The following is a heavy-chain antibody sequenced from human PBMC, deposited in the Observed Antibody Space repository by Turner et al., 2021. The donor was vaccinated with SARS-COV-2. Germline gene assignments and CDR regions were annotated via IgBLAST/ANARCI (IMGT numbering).Heavy chain of an antibody. CDR1: GFTFSNSD. J-gene: IGHJ4*02. V-gene: IGHV3-35*01. D-gene: IGHD5-18*01. CDR2: VSWNGSRT. CDR3: ADY. Sequence: EVQLVESGGGLVQPGGSLRLSCAASGFTFSNSDMNWVHKATGKGLEWEAGVSWNGSRTNYADSVKGRFIISRDNSRNTRYMKTNSLRTRGYTYDAVADYWGQGTLVTVSS.